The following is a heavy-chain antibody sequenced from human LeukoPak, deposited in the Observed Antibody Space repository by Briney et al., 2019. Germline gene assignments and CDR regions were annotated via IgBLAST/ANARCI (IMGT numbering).Heavy chain of an antibody. Sequence: ASVKVCCKASGGTFSSYAISWVRQAPGQGLEWMGRIIPILGIANYAQKFQGRVTITADKSTSTAYMELSSLRSEDTAVYYCARDDPYSSGWYHDYWGQGTLVTVSS. D-gene: IGHD6-19*01. V-gene: IGHV1-69*04. CDR2: IIPILGIA. CDR3: ARDDPYSSGWYHDY. J-gene: IGHJ4*02. CDR1: GGTFSSYA.